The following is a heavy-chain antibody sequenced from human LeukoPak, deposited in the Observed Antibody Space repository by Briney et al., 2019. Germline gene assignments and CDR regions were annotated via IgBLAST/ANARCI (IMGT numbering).Heavy chain of an antibody. V-gene: IGHV4-34*01. CDR3: ASPAYCGGDCYSYWFDP. Sequence: KTSETLSLTCAVYGGSFSGYYWSWIRQPPGKGLEWIGEINHSGSTNYNPSLKSRVTISVDTSKNQFSLKLSSVTAADTAVYYCASPAYCGGDCYSYWFDPWGQGTLVTVSS. CDR2: INHSGST. J-gene: IGHJ5*02. D-gene: IGHD2-21*02. CDR1: GGSFSGYY.